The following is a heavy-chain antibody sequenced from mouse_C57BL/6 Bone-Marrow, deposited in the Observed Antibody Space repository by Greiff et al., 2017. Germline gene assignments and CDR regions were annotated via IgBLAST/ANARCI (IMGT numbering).Heavy chain of an antibody. D-gene: IGHD1-1*01. CDR2: IYPRSGNT. CDR3: ARLPYYYGSTYFDY. V-gene: IGHV1-81*01. Sequence: QVQLKESGAELARPGASVKLSCKASGYTFTSYGISWVKQRTGQGLEWIGEIYPRSGNTYYNETFKGKATLTADQSSSTAYMELRSLTSEDSTVYFCARLPYYYGSTYFDYWGQGTTLTVSS. CDR1: GYTFTSYG. J-gene: IGHJ2*01.